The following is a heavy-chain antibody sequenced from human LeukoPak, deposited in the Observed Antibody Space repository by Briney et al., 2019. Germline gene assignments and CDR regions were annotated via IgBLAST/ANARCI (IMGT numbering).Heavy chain of an antibody. Sequence: PGGSLRLSCAASGFTFSSYGMHWVRQAPGKGLEWVAVIWYDGSNKYYADSVKGRFTISRDNSKNTLYLQMNSLRAEDTAVYYCAREAPELGAFDIWGQGTMATVSS. CDR3: AREAPELGAFDI. CDR2: IWYDGSNK. V-gene: IGHV3-33*01. D-gene: IGHD1-7*01. CDR1: GFTFSSYG. J-gene: IGHJ3*02.